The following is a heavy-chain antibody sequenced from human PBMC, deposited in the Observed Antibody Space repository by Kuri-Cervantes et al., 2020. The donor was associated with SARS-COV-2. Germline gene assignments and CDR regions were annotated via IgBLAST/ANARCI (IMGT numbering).Heavy chain of an antibody. Sequence: ASVKVSCKASGYTFTSYGISWVRQAPGQGPEWMGWISAYNGNTNYAQKLQGRVTMTTDTSTSTAYMELRSLRSDDTAVYYCARAAMVRGVIIEDNWFDPWGQGTLVTVSS. CDR2: ISAYNGNT. J-gene: IGHJ5*02. CDR3: ARAAMVRGVIIEDNWFDP. D-gene: IGHD3-10*01. V-gene: IGHV1-18*04. CDR1: GYTFTSYG.